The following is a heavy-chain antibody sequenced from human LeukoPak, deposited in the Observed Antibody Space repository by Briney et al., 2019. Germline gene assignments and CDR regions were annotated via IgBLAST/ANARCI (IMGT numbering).Heavy chain of an antibody. Sequence: SETLSLTCTVSGGSISDYYWSWIRQPAGKGLEWIGRIFSSRSTNYNPSLRSRVTMSVDSSKSQFSLKLTSVTAADTAVYFCARTPSHNSGLFDYWGQGTLVTVSS. D-gene: IGHD6-19*01. CDR2: IFSSRST. V-gene: IGHV4-4*07. CDR1: GGSISDYY. CDR3: ARTPSHNSGLFDY. J-gene: IGHJ4*02.